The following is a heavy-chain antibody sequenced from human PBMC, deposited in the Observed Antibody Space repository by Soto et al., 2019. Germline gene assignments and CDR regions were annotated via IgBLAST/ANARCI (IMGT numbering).Heavy chain of an antibody. D-gene: IGHD3-10*01. CDR3: ARDGCITATCAGGGNWFDP. Sequence: QVQLVKSGAEVKKPGASVKVSCKASGYAFTTYYMHWVRQAPGQGLEWLGIINPSGGRTTYAQNFQGRVTMTRDTSTSTVYMELSSLRSEDTAVYYCARDGCITATCAGGGNWFDPWGQGTPVTVSS. CDR1: GYAFTTYY. V-gene: IGHV1-46*01. J-gene: IGHJ5*02. CDR2: INPSGGRT.